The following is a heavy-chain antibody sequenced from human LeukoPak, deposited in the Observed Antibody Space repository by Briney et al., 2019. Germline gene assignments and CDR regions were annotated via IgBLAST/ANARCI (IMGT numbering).Heavy chain of an antibody. CDR2: IKEDGSLK. CDR1: GFGFSNFW. D-gene: IGHD1-7*01. V-gene: IGHV3-7*01. J-gene: IGHJ5*02. CDR3: ASSNWNYENWFDP. Sequence: GGSLRLSCAASGFGFSNFWMSWVRQAPGKGPEWVANIKEDGSLKNYVDSVEGRFTVSRDNAKNSLYLQMNSLRAEDTAVYYCASSNWNYENWFDPWGQGTLVTVSS.